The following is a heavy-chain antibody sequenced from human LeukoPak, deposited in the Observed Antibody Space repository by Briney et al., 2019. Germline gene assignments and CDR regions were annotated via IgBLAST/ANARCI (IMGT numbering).Heavy chain of an antibody. V-gene: IGHV4-59*01. Sequence: PSETLSLTCTVSGGSISSYYWSWIRQPPGKGLEWIGYIYYSGSTNYNPSLKSRVTISVDTSKNQFSLKLSSVTAADTAVYYCARDYSAPYCSGGSCYSGRRVRWFDPWGQGTLVTVSS. D-gene: IGHD2-15*01. CDR3: ARDYSAPYCSGGSCYSGRRVRWFDP. J-gene: IGHJ5*02. CDR1: GGSISSYY. CDR2: IYYSGST.